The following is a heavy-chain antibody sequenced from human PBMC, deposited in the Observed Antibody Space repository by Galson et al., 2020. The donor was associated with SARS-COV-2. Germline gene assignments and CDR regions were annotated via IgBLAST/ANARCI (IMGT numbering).Heavy chain of an antibody. CDR3: ASSYADVAAWFDP. V-gene: IGHV1-8*01. CDR2: MNPHSGNT. D-gene: IGHD4-17*01. CDR1: GYTFPSYE. Sequence: ASVPVSCQASGYTFPSYEINWVRQAPGQGLEWMGWMNPHSGNTGYAQKFQGRVTMTRTTSISTAYMELNSLTSEETAVYYCASSYADVAAWFDPWGQRTLVTVPS. J-gene: IGHJ5*02.